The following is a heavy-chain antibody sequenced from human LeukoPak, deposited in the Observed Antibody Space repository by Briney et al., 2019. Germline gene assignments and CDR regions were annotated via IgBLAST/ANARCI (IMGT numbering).Heavy chain of an antibody. CDR1: GFTFRDYA. Sequence: PGGSLRLSCTTSGFTFRDYAMSWVRQAPGKGLEWVSFIRRKAYGGTAEYAASVKGRFTISRDDSKNIAYLEMNTLKTEGTAMYYCTRDQRDAYNSGYFDSWGQGTLVTVSS. V-gene: IGHV3-49*04. J-gene: IGHJ4*02. CDR2: IRRKAYGGTA. D-gene: IGHD5-24*01. CDR3: TRDQRDAYNSGYFDS.